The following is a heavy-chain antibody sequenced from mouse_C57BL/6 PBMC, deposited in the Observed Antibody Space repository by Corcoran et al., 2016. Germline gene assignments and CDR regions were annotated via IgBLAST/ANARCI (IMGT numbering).Heavy chain of an antibody. Sequence: QILLVKYGPELKKPGETVKISCKASGYTFTNYGVSWVKQAPGKGLKWMGWINTYSGVPTYADDFKGRFAFSLETSASTAYLQINNLKNEDTATYFCAEIYYYGSSWENYYAMDYWGQGTSVTVSS. D-gene: IGHD1-1*01. V-gene: IGHV9-3*01. CDR3: AEIYYYGSSWENYYAMDY. CDR2: INTYSGVP. J-gene: IGHJ4*01. CDR1: GYTFTNYG.